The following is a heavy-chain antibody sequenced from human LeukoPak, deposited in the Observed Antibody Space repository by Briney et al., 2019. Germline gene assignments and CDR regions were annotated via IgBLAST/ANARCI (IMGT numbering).Heavy chain of an antibody. J-gene: IGHJ4*02. CDR1: GGSISSYY. D-gene: IGHD3-9*01. CDR3: ARVDDILTGYYFDY. CDR2: IYYSGST. V-gene: IGHV4-59*08. Sequence: SETLSLTCNVSGGSISSYYWSWIRQPPGKGLEWIGYIYYSGSTYYNPSLKSRVTISVDTSKNQFSLKLSSVTAADTAVYYCARVDDILTGYYFDYWGQGTLVTVSS.